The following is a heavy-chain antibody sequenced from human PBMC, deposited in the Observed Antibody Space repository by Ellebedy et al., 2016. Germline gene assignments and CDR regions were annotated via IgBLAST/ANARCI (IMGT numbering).Heavy chain of an antibody. CDR2: ISSSSSTI. CDR3: ARDRMVGELDY. V-gene: IGHV3-48*01. Sequence: GGSLRLSCAAPGFTFSSYSMNWVRQAPGKGLEWVSYISSSSSTIYYADSVKGRFTISRDNAKNSLYLQMNSLRAEDTAVYYCARDRMVGELDYWGQGTLVTVSS. CDR1: GFTFSSYS. J-gene: IGHJ4*02. D-gene: IGHD1-26*01.